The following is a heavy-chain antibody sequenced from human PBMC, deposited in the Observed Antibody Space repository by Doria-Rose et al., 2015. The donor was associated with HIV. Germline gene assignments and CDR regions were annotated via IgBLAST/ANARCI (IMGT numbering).Heavy chain of an antibody. D-gene: IGHD6-13*01. CDR1: GVSLSSPGMG. CDR3: ARIKSSRWYHKYYFDF. CDR2: IFSDDER. J-gene: IGHJ4*02. Sequence: QITLKEFGPVLMKPTETLTLTCTVSGVSLSSPGMGVSWIRQPPGKALEWLANIFSDDERSYKTSLKSRLTISRGTSKSQVVLTMTDMDPVDTATYYCARIKSSRWYHKYYFDFWGQGTLVIVSA. V-gene: IGHV2-26*01.